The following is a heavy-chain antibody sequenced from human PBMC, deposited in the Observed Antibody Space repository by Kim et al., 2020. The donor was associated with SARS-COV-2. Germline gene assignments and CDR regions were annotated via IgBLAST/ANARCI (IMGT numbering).Heavy chain of an antibody. D-gene: IGHD6-25*01. CDR3: TKGRSSA. J-gene: IGHJ4*01. CDR2: VTGSGSNT. V-gene: IGHV3-23*01. CDR1: GFTFSNHA. Sequence: GGSLRLSCAASGFTFSNHAMSWVRQAPGKGLEWVSTVTGSGSNTYYADSVKGRFTISRDNSKNTLYMQMNSLRVEDTALYYCTKGRSSAWGHGNLVTVSS.